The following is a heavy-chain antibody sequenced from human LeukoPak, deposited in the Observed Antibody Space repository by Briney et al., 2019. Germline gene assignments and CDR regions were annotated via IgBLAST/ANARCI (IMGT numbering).Heavy chain of an antibody. CDR1: GGSISSGDNY. D-gene: IGHD6-19*01. CDR3: ARQGSGWYGSDY. CDR2: IYPSGST. V-gene: IGHV4-61*02. Sequence: SQTLSLTCTVSGGSISSGDNYWSWIRQPAGKGLEWIGRIYPSGSTDYNPSPKSRVTMSVDTSKNHFSLNLSSVTAADTAVYYCARQGSGWYGSDYWGQGTLVTVSS. J-gene: IGHJ4*02.